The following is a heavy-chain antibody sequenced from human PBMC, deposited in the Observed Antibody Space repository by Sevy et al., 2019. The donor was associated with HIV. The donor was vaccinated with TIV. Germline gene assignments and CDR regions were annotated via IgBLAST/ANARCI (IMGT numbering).Heavy chain of an antibody. Sequence: GGSLRLSCAASGFSFDDYAMNWVRQAPGKGLEWVSGISWNSGSIDYADSVKGRFTISRDNAKNSLYLQMNSLRAEDTALYYCAKDLRETTEMIGHAFDIWGLGTVVTVSS. CDR1: GFSFDDYA. CDR2: ISWNSGSI. CDR3: AKDLRETTEMIGHAFDI. V-gene: IGHV3-9*01. D-gene: IGHD4-17*01. J-gene: IGHJ3*02.